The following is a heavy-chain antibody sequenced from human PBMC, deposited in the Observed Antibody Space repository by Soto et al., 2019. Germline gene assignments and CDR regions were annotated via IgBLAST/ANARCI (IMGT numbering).Heavy chain of an antibody. Sequence: GGSLRLSGAASGFTFSSYAMSWVRQAPGKGLEWVSAISGSGGSTYYADSVKGRFTISRDNSKNTLYLQMNGLRAEDTAVYYCTKEKFQWLQINWFDPWGQGTLVTVSS. J-gene: IGHJ5*02. V-gene: IGHV3-23*01. CDR1: GFTFSSYA. D-gene: IGHD6-19*01. CDR3: TKEKFQWLQINWFDP. CDR2: ISGSGGST.